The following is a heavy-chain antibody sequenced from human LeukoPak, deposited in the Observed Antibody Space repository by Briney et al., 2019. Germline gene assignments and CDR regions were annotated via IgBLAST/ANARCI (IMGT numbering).Heavy chain of an antibody. J-gene: IGHJ4*02. CDR1: GFTFDDYA. V-gene: IGHV3-9*01. CDR2: ISWNSGSI. CDR3: AKDSIVGATDLLDYFDY. D-gene: IGHD1-26*01. Sequence: GRSLRLSCAASGFTFDDYAMRWVRQAPGKGLEWVSGISWNSGSIGYADSVKGRFTISRDNAKNSLYLQMNSLRAEDTALYYCAKDSIVGATDLLDYFDYWGQGTLVTVSS.